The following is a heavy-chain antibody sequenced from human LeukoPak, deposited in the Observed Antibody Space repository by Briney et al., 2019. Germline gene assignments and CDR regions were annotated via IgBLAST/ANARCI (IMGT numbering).Heavy chain of an antibody. CDR2: INAGNGNT. J-gene: IGHJ4*02. CDR3: ARMGGPYYDILTGYYIDHGDIDY. V-gene: IGHV1-3*01. CDR1: GYTFTSYA. Sequence: ASVKVSCKASGYTFTSYAMHWVRQAPGQRLEWMGWINAGNGNTKYSQKFQGRVTITRDTSASTAYMELSSLRSEDTAVYYCARMGGPYYDILTGYYIDHGDIDYWGQGTLVTVSS. D-gene: IGHD3-9*01.